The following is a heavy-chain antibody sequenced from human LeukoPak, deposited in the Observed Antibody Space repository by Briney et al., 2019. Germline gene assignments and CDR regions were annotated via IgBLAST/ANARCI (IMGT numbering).Heavy chain of an antibody. CDR2: IWFDGTNK. Sequence: PGGSLRLSCAASGFTFSNYGMHWVRQAPGKGLEWVAVIWFDGTNKYYAGSVRGRFTISRDNSKNTLYLQMSSLRAEDTAVYYCARDRGVAAHLDYWGQGTLVTVSS. V-gene: IGHV3-33*01. CDR1: GFTFSNYG. CDR3: ARDRGVAAHLDY. J-gene: IGHJ4*02. D-gene: IGHD5-12*01.